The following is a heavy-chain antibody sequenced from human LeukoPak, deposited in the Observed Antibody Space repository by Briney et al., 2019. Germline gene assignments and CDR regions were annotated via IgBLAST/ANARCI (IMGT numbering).Heavy chain of an antibody. CDR3: AKDRGPSYDFWSGPDAFDI. D-gene: IGHD3-3*01. CDR2: ISWNSGSI. Sequence: GRSLRLSCAASGFTFDDYAMHWVRQAPGKGLEWVSGISWNSGSIGYADSVKGRFTISRDNAKNSLYLQMNSLRAEDMALYYCAKDRGPSYDFWSGPDAFDIWGQGTMVTVSS. V-gene: IGHV3-9*03. J-gene: IGHJ3*02. CDR1: GFTFDDYA.